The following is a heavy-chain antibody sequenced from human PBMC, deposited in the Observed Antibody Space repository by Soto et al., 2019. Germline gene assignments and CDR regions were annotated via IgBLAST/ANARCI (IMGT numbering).Heavy chain of an antibody. Sequence: EVQLVESGGGLVQPGGSLRLSCAASGFTFSSYWMVWVRQAPGKGLEWVANIKPDGSEKYYVDSVKGRFTISRDNARKPLILKVNTLEAEASAVYYCVRDAHRGGDFDYWGQGTLVTVSS. CDR3: VRDAHRGGDFDY. CDR1: GFTFSSYW. CDR2: IKPDGSEK. D-gene: IGHD3-10*01. V-gene: IGHV3-7*04. J-gene: IGHJ4*02.